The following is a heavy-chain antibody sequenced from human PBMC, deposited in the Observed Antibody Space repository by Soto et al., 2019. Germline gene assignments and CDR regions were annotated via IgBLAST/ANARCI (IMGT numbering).Heavy chain of an antibody. J-gene: IGHJ6*02. CDR2: ISAYNGNT. Sequence: ASVKVSCKASGYTFTSYGISWVRQAPGQGLEWMGWISAYNGNTNYAQKLQGRVTMTTETSTSTAYMELRSLRSDDTAVYYCARESAMVKYYGMDVWGQGTTVTVSS. CDR1: GYTFTSYG. CDR3: ARESAMVKYYGMDV. V-gene: IGHV1-18*01. D-gene: IGHD5-18*01.